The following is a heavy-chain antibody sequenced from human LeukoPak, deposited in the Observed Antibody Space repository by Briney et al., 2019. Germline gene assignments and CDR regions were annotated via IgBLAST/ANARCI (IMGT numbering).Heavy chain of an antibody. Sequence: TSETLSLTCTVSGGSISSSSYYWGWIRQPPGKGLDWIGSIYYSGNTYYNPSLKSRVTVLVDTSKNQFSLKLNSVTAADTAVYYCARHEGNVFYLPPENNYFDSWGQGTLVTVSS. CDR1: GGSISSSSYY. J-gene: IGHJ5*01. CDR2: IYYSGNT. V-gene: IGHV4-39*01. CDR3: ARHEGNVFYLPPENNYFDS. D-gene: IGHD2/OR15-2a*01.